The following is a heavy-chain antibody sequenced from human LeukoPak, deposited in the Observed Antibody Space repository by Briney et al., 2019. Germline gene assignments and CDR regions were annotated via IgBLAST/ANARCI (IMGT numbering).Heavy chain of an antibody. J-gene: IGHJ4*02. CDR2: ISYDGSNK. CDR3: AKDPSSGSYGY. CDR1: GFTFSSYG. V-gene: IGHV3-30*18. D-gene: IGHD1-26*01. Sequence: PGGSLRLSCAASGFTFSSYGMHWVRQAPGKGLEWVAVISYDGSNKYYADSVKGGFTISRDNSKNTLYLQMNSLRAEDTAVYYCAKDPSSGSYGYWGKGTLVTVSS.